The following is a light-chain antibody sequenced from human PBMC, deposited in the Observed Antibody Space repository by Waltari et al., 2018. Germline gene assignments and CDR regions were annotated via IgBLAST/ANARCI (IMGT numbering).Light chain of an antibody. J-gene: IGLJ2*01. Sequence: SALTQSPSASGSPGQSVTISCTGSSSDIGGYDYVSWYQQHPGKAPKLIIYEVNRRPSGVPVRFSGSKSDNTASLTVSGLRAEDEADYYCNSPYGCYNNVIFGGGTKLTVL. V-gene: IGLV2-8*01. CDR3: NSPYGCYNNVI. CDR1: SSDIGGYDY. CDR2: EVN.